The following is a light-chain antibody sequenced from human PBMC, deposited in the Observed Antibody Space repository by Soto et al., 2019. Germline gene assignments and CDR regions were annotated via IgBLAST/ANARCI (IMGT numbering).Light chain of an antibody. Sequence: DIQMNQSPSSLSASVGDRVTITCQASQDISNYLNWYQQKPGKAPKLLIYDASNLETGVPSRFSGSGSGTDFTFTISSLQPEDIATYYCQQYDNLPTWTFGQGTKVEIK. CDR2: DAS. CDR3: QQYDNLPTWT. J-gene: IGKJ1*01. V-gene: IGKV1-33*01. CDR1: QDISNY.